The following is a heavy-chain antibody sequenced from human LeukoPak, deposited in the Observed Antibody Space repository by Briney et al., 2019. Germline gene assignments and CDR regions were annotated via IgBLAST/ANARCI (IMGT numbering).Heavy chain of an antibody. V-gene: IGHV4-38-2*02. Sequence: SETLSLTCTVSGYSISSGYYWGWIRQPPGKGLEWIGTIYHSGSTNYNPSLKSRVTISVDTSKNQFSLKLSSVTAADTAVYYCARGKAARPTGFDYWGQGTLVTVSS. CDR2: IYHSGST. CDR3: ARGKAARPTGFDY. D-gene: IGHD6-6*01. J-gene: IGHJ4*02. CDR1: GYSISSGYY.